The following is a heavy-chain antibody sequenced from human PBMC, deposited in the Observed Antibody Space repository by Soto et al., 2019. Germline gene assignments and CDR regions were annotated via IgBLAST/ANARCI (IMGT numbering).Heavy chain of an antibody. D-gene: IGHD3-16*01. J-gene: IGHJ4*02. CDR1: GFTFSSYA. V-gene: IGHV3-30-3*01. Sequence: GGSLRLSCAASGFTFSSYAMHWVRQAPGKGLEWVAVISYDGSNKYYADSVKGRFTISRDNSKNTLYLQMNSLGAEDTAVYYCARDGRDHGGFDYWGQGTLVTVSS. CDR3: ARDGRDHGGFDY. CDR2: ISYDGSNK.